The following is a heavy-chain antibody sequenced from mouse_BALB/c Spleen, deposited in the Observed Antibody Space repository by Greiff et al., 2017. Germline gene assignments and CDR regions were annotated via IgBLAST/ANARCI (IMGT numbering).Heavy chain of an antibody. CDR1: GYNFTSYW. Sequence: QVQLQPGAELVKPGTSVKLSCKASGYNFTSYWINWVKLRPGQGLEWIGDIYPGSGSTNYNEKFKSKATLTVDTSSSTAYMQLSSLASEDSALYYCASNDGYYPMDYWGQGTSVTVSS. D-gene: IGHD2-3*01. J-gene: IGHJ4*01. V-gene: IGHV1-55*01. CDR2: IYPGSGST. CDR3: ASNDGYYPMDY.